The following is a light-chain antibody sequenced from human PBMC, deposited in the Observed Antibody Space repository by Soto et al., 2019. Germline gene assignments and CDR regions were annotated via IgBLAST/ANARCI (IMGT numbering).Light chain of an antibody. Sequence: EIVTSQSPVTLSVSPGERATLSCRASQTIGSNLAWYQQKPGQAPRLLIFGASTRATGIPARFSGSGSGTEFTLTISSLQSEDFAVYYCQQYNNWPRTFGQGTKVDIK. CDR2: GAS. CDR1: QTIGSN. CDR3: QQYNNWPRT. V-gene: IGKV3-15*01. J-gene: IGKJ1*01.